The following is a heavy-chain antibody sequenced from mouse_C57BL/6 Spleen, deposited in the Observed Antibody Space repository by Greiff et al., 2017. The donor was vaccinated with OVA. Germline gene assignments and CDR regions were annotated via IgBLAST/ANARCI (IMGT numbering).Heavy chain of an antibody. D-gene: IGHD1-1*01. Sequence: EVQGVESGGGLVKPGGSLKLSCAASGFTFSDYGMHWVRQAPEKGLEWVAYISSGSSTIYYADTVKGRFTISIDNAKNTLFLQMTSLRSEDTAMYYCARRGLLRSYWYFDVWGTGTTVTVSS. J-gene: IGHJ1*03. V-gene: IGHV5-17*01. CDR2: ISSGSSTI. CDR3: ARRGLLRSYWYFDV. CDR1: GFTFSDYG.